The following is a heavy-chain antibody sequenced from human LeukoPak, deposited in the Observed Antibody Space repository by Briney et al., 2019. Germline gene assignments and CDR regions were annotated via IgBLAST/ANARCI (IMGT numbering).Heavy chain of an antibody. CDR1: GYTFTAYY. Sequence: ASVKVSCTASGYTFTAYYIHWVRQAPGQGPEWLGWISPNSGATKSAQKFQGRVTMTSDTSISTAYMELSRLTSDDTAVYYCARLGSGWFHFDYWGQGTLVTVSS. D-gene: IGHD6-19*01. V-gene: IGHV1-2*02. CDR2: ISPNSGAT. CDR3: ARLGSGWFHFDY. J-gene: IGHJ4*02.